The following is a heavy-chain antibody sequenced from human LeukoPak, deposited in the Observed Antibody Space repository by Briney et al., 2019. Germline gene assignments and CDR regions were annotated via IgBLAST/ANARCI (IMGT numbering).Heavy chain of an antibody. CDR2: IYTSGSS. CDR1: GGSISSYY. CDR3: ARHYYGSGINWFDP. D-gene: IGHD3-10*01. V-gene: IGHV4-4*07. J-gene: IGHJ5*02. Sequence: SETLSLTCTVSGGSISSYYWSWIRQPAGKGLEWIGRIYTSGSSNSNPSLKSRVTISVDTSKNQFSLNLYSVTAADTAVYYCARHYYGSGINWFDPWGQGTLVTVSS.